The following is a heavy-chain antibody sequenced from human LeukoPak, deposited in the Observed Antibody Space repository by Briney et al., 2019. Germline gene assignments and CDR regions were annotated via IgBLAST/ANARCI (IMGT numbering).Heavy chain of an antibody. CDR3: ARAGGGYDYVWGSYRLGALDY. J-gene: IGHJ4*02. CDR2: IYTSGST. Sequence: SETLSLTCTVSGGSISSGSYYWSWIRQPAGKGLEWIGRIYTSGSTNYNPSLKSRVTISVDTSKNQFSLKLNSVTAADTAIYYCARAGGGYDYVWGSYRLGALDYWGQGTLVTVSS. V-gene: IGHV4-61*02. CDR1: GGSISSGSYY. D-gene: IGHD3-16*02.